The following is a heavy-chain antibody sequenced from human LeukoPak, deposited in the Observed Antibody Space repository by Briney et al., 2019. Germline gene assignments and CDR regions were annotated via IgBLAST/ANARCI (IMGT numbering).Heavy chain of an antibody. CDR1: GYTFTNYF. CDR3: ARGQNKCLGH. Sequence: ASVKVSCKASGYTFTNYFMHWVRQAPGQGLEWMGVINPSGVGTTYAQRFQGRVTMTRDTSTSTVHMELSSLRSEDTAVYYCARGQNKCLGHWGQGTLVTVSS. V-gene: IGHV1-46*01. D-gene: IGHD2/OR15-2a*01. J-gene: IGHJ4*02. CDR2: INPSGVGT.